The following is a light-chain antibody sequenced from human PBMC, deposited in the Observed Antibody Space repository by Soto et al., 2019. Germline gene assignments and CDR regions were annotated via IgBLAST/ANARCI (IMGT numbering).Light chain of an antibody. J-gene: IGKJ1*01. CDR2: GAS. Sequence: EIVMTQSPVTLSVSPGERATLSCRASQSVSSSLAWYQQTPGQAPRLLIYGASTRATGIPARFSGSGSGTDFTLTISSLQSEDFAVYYCQQYNDWPQTFDQGTKVEIK. CDR1: QSVSSS. V-gene: IGKV3-15*01. CDR3: QQYNDWPQT.